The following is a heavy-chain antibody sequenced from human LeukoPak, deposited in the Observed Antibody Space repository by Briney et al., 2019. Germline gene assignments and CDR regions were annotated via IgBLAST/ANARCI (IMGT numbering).Heavy chain of an antibody. D-gene: IGHD3-10*01. CDR1: GGSISSSSYY. J-gene: IGHJ4*02. CDR3: ARDFLLWFD. Sequence: TSETLSLTCTVSGGSISSSSYYWGWIRQPPGKGLEWIGSIYYSGSTYYNPSLKSRVTISVDTSKNQSSLKLSSVTAADTAVYYCARDFLLWFDWGQGTLVTVSS. CDR2: IYYSGST. V-gene: IGHV4-39*07.